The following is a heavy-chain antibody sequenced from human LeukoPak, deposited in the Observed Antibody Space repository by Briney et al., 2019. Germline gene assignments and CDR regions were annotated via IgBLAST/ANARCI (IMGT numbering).Heavy chain of an antibody. D-gene: IGHD1-26*01. CDR3: AREWATYHNWYDP. V-gene: IGHV4-38-2*02. CDR2: IYRSATT. Sequence: SETLSLTCTVSGYTVETGYYWAWLRQPPGKGLEWIGRIYRSATTYYNPSLKSRVLISMDMSKNEVSLSLTSVTAADTAVYYCAREWATYHNWYDPWGQGTLVIVSS. J-gene: IGHJ5*02. CDR1: GYTVETGYY.